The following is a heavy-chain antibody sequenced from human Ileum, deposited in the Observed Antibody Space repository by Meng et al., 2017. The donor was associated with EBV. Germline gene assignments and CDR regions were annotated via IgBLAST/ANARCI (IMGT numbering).Heavy chain of an antibody. Sequence: QVRLLRPGVEVRRPGASVKVSCKASGYRFTAFGISWVRQAPGQGPEWMGWITTYNGDTKYAQKFQGRVTMTRETSTNTAYMELTSLRSDDTAVYYCARTYYGSYGFDYWGQGTLVTVSS. J-gene: IGHJ4*02. CDR2: ITTYNGDT. CDR1: GYRFTAFG. D-gene: IGHD3-10*01. CDR3: ARTYYGSYGFDY. V-gene: IGHV1-18*01.